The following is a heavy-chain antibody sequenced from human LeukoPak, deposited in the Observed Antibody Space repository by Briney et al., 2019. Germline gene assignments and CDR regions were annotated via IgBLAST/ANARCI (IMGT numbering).Heavy chain of an antibody. Sequence: GGSLRLSCAASGFTFSSYAMDWVRQAPGKGLEYVSAISSNGGSAYYANSVKGRFTISRDNSKNTLYLQMGSLRAEDMAVYYCARESALENGGYFDYWGQGTLVTVSS. J-gene: IGHJ4*02. CDR2: ISSNGGSA. V-gene: IGHV3-64*01. D-gene: IGHD3-16*01. CDR1: GFTFSSYA. CDR3: ARESALENGGYFDY.